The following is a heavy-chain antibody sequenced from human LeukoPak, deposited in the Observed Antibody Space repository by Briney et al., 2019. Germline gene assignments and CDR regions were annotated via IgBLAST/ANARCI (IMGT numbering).Heavy chain of an antibody. CDR2: ISGSGGRT. D-gene: IGHD3-22*01. CDR1: GFTFSSYA. V-gene: IGHV3-23*01. Sequence: GGSLRLSCAASGFTFSSYAMSWVRQAPRQGLEWVSAISGSGGRTYYADSVKRRFTISRDNSNNTLYLQMHSLRAEDTAVYYCAKGPYYYDSSGYPHPGAFDIWGQGTIVTVSS. CDR3: AKGPYYYDSSGYPHPGAFDI. J-gene: IGHJ3*02.